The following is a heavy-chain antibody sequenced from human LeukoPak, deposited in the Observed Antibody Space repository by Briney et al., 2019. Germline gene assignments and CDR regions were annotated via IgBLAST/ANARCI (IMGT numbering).Heavy chain of an antibody. Sequence: ASVKVSCKASGYTFTGYYMHWVRQAPGQGLEWMGGIIPIFGTANYAQKFQGRVTITTDESTSTAYMELSSLRSEDTAVYYCASPTYYYDSSGCDYWGQGTLVTVSS. V-gene: IGHV1-69*05. CDR2: IIPIFGTA. D-gene: IGHD3-22*01. J-gene: IGHJ4*02. CDR1: GYTFTGYY. CDR3: ASPTYYYDSSGCDY.